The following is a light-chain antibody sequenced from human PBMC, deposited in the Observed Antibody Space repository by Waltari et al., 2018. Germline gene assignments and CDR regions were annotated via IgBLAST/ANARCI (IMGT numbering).Light chain of an antibody. CDR1: QSISSY. CDR3: QQSYSTLVT. Sequence: DIKMTQSPSSLSASVGDRGTITCRASQSISSYLNWYQQKPGKAPKLLIYAASSLQSGVPSRFSGSGSGTDFTLTISSLQPEDFATYYCQQSYSTLVTFGQGTKLEIK. V-gene: IGKV1-39*01. J-gene: IGKJ2*01. CDR2: AAS.